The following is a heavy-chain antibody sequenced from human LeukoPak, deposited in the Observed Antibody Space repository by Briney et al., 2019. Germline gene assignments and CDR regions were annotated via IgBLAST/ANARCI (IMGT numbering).Heavy chain of an antibody. J-gene: IGHJ5*02. V-gene: IGHV4-59*01. CDR3: ARSLGIVGRSNWFDP. D-gene: IGHD3-10*01. CDR1: GGSISSYY. CDR2: IYYSGST. Sequence: PSETLSLTCTVSGGSISSYYWSWLRQPPGKGLEWIGYIYYSGSTNYNPSLKSRVTISVDTSKNQFSLKLSSVTAADTAVYYCARSLGIVGRSNWFDPWGQGTLVTVSS.